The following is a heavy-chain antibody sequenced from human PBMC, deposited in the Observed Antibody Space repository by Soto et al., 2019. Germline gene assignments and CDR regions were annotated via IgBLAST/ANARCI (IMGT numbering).Heavy chain of an antibody. CDR2: VSVDPGNT. V-gene: IGHV3-23*01. Sequence: PGGSLRLSCTASGFTLSSYPMSWVRQTPGKGLQWVASVSVDPGNTYYADSVKGRYTISRDNYIYTLYLQMNNVTDEDTAIYYCVKDGIRGIQIDKGGQGTLVTVSS. CDR1: GFTLSSYP. D-gene: IGHD3-9*01. J-gene: IGHJ1*01. CDR3: VKDGIRGIQIDK.